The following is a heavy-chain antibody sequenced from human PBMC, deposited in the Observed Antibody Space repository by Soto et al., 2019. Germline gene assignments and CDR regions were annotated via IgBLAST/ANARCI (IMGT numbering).Heavy chain of an antibody. J-gene: IGHJ6*02. CDR2: IYHSGST. CDR3: ARDDHIVVVPTSLGAMDV. V-gene: IGHV4-4*02. D-gene: IGHD2-2*01. CDR1: GGSISSNKW. Sequence: QVQLQESGPGLVKPSETLSLTCAVYGGSISSNKWWSWFRQPPGKGLEWIGEIYHSGSTNYNPSLKSRVTISLDKSKNQFSLKLTSVTAADSAVYYCARDDHIVVVPTSLGAMDVWGQGTTVTVSS.